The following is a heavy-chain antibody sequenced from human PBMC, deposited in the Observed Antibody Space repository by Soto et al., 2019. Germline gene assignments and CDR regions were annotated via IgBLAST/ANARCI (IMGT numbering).Heavy chain of an antibody. CDR3: ARDQSGIGWYVDWFDP. Sequence: ASVKVSCKASGYTFTSYYIHWVRQAPGQGLEWMGIINPSGGVTSYAQKFQGRVTFTRDTVATTVYMELTSLTSEDSAVYYCARDQSGIGWYVDWFDPWGQGTLVTVSS. CDR2: INPSGGVT. CDR1: GYTFTSYY. J-gene: IGHJ5*02. V-gene: IGHV1-46*01. D-gene: IGHD6-19*01.